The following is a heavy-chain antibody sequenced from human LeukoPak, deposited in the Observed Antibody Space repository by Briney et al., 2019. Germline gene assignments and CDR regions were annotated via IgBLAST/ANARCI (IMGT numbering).Heavy chain of an antibody. V-gene: IGHV4-39*07. D-gene: IGHD6-19*01. CDR3: ARTLAVADTRARGLNWFDP. Sequence: SETLSITCTVSGGSISSNSYYWGWIRQPPGKGLEWIGSIYYSGSTYYNPSLKSRVTISVDTSKNQFSLKLSSVTAADTAVYYCARTLAVADTRARGLNWFDPWGQGTLVTVSS. CDR2: IYYSGST. CDR1: GGSISSNSYY. J-gene: IGHJ5*02.